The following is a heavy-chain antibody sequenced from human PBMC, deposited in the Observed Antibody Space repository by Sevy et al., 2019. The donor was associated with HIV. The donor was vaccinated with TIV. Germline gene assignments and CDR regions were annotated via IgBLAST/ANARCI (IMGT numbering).Heavy chain of an antibody. J-gene: IGHJ6*01. CDR2: IYPGDSDT. CDR1: GNSFSNYW. Sequence: GESLKISCKGSGNSFSNYWIAWVRQVPGKGLEWMGIIYPGDSDTRYSLFFQGQVTISVDKSITTAYLQWSSLKASYTAIYYCAKGARGTLPAYYYYGFNVWGQGTTVTVSS. CDR3: AKGARGTLPAYYYYGFNV. D-gene: IGHD1-1*01. V-gene: IGHV5-51*01.